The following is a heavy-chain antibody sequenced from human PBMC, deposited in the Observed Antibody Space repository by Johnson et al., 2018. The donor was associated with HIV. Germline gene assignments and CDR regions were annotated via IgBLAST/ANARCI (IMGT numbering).Heavy chain of an antibody. D-gene: IGHD1-26*01. J-gene: IGHJ3*02. Sequence: QVQLVESGGGLIQPGGSLRLSCAASGFTVSSNYMSWVRQAPGKGLEWVAVIWYDGSNKYYADSVKGRFTISRDNAKNSLYLQMNSLRAEDTAVYYCAKDMRQWELLDAFDIWGQGTMVTVSS. V-gene: IGHV3-33*03. CDR3: AKDMRQWELLDAFDI. CDR2: IWYDGSNK. CDR1: GFTVSSNY.